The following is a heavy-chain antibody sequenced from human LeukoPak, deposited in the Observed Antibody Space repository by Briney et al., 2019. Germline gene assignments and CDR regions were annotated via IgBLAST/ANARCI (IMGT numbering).Heavy chain of an antibody. CDR1: GFSFGVDA. CDR2: IRKKGYGETT. V-gene: IGHV3-49*03. Sequence: GGSLRLSCTASGFSFGVDAWSWFRQAPGGGLEFVSFIRKKGYGETTDYAASVRGRFTISRDDAKGTAYLQMNSLEIEDTALYYCSRGLHDYGDSNYYFDQWGRGTQVTVSS. D-gene: IGHD4-17*01. CDR3: SRGLHDYGDSNYYFDQ. J-gene: IGHJ4*02.